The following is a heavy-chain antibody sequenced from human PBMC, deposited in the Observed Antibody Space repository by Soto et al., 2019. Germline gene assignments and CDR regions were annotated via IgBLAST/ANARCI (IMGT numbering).Heavy chain of an antibody. D-gene: IGHD3-3*01. CDR2: IVPNVGTV. J-gene: IGHJ4*02. CDR3: ARRDTSGFLRYFDN. Sequence: SVKVSCKSSGGTFSSFINYPINWVRQAPGQGLEWMGGIVPNVGTVNYAQKFRGKVTITADKSTGTAHMELSSLRSEDTALYYCARRDTSGFLRYFDNWGQGTQVTVSS. V-gene: IGHV1-69*06. CDR1: GGTFSSFINYP.